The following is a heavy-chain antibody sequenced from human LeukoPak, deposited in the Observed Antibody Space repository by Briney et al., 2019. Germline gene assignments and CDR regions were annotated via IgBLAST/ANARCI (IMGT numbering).Heavy chain of an antibody. CDR1: GGSITSGDHS. CDR3: ARGKKTRAVLYGSPQWFDP. Sequence: SQTLSLTCAVSGGSITSGDHSWNWIRLPPGRGLEWIGYMYHSGSTYYNPSLKSRVTISVDRSKNQFSLKLSSVTAADTAVYHCARGKKTRAVLYGSPQWFDPWGQGTLVTVSS. V-gene: IGHV4-30-2*01. D-gene: IGHD3-10*01. J-gene: IGHJ5*02. CDR2: MYHSGST.